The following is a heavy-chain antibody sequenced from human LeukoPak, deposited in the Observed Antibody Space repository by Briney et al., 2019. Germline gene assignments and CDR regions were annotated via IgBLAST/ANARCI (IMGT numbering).Heavy chain of an antibody. J-gene: IGHJ3*02. Sequence: ASVKFSCKASGYTFTGYYMHWVRQAPGQGLEWMGWINPNSGGTNYAQKFQGRVTMTRDTSISTAYMELSRLRSDDTAVYYCARGPITYYYDSSGYYSDAFDIWGQGTMVTVST. V-gene: IGHV1-2*02. CDR2: INPNSGGT. CDR1: GYTFTGYY. D-gene: IGHD3-22*01. CDR3: ARGPITYYYDSSGYYSDAFDI.